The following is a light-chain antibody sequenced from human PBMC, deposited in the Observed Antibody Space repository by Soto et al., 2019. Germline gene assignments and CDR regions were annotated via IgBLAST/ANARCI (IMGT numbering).Light chain of an antibody. CDR1: QSISSY. V-gene: IGKV1-5*01. CDR2: DAS. CDR3: QQYNNYPRT. J-gene: IGKJ1*01. Sequence: NQMTQSPSSLSASVGDRVTITCRASQSISSYLNWYQQKPGKAPKFLIYDASTLESGVPSRFSGSGSGTEFTLTISSLQPDDFATYYCQQYNNYPRTFGQGTKVDIK.